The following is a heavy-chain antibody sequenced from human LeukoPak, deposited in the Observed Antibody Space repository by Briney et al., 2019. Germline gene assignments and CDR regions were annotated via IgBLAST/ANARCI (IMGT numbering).Heavy chain of an antibody. J-gene: IGHJ4*02. D-gene: IGHD1-26*01. CDR2: IYTTGAT. Sequence: SETLSLTCTVSSGSINSYYWGWVRQPLGKGLEWIGRIYTTGATQYNPSLKSRVTMSIDTSTNQFSLNLRSMTAADTAVYYCGRQGYTASYYFLDFWSQGTLVAVS. CDR1: SGSINSYY. CDR3: GRQGYTASYYFLDF. V-gene: IGHV4-4*07.